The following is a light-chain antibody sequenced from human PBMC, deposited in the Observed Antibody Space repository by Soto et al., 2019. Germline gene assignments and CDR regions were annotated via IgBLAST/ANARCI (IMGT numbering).Light chain of an antibody. Sequence: DIQMTQSPPSLSASVGDRVTITCRASQSITTFLNWYQQKPGKAPKFLIYAASSLQSGVPSRFSGSGSGSDFTLTISSLQPEDFASYYCQQSYSTPFTFGGGTKVDIK. CDR1: QSITTF. CDR3: QQSYSTPFT. V-gene: IGKV1-39*01. CDR2: AAS. J-gene: IGKJ4*01.